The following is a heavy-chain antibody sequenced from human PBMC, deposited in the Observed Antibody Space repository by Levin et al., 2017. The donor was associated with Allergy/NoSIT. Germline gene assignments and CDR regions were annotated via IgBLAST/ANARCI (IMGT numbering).Heavy chain of an antibody. CDR1: GFSFSSYV. CDR2: ISYDGSNK. D-gene: IGHD2-15*01. Sequence: GGSLRLSCDASGFSFSSYVFHWVRQAPGKGLGWVAAISYDGSNKYYADSVKGRFTISRDNSKNTVYLQMNSLTAEDTAVYYCARDWWDLPKSHFDLWGQGALVSVSS. CDR3: ARDWWDLPKSHFDL. J-gene: IGHJ4*02. V-gene: IGHV3-30-3*01.